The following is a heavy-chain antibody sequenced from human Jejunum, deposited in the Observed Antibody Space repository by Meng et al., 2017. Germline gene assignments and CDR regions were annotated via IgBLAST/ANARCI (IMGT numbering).Heavy chain of an antibody. CDR3: TRDPPNSGYAFDG. V-gene: IGHV3-33*01. J-gene: IGHJ4*02. D-gene: IGHD3-22*01. CDR2: IWYDGSNK. Sequence: GGSLRLSCVASGFAFSASAIHWVRQAPGKGLEWVAFIWYDGSNKYYADSVKGRFTISRDNSKNTVDLQMDSLRVEDTAIYYCTRDPPNSGYAFDGWGQGTLVTVSS. CDR1: GFAFSASA.